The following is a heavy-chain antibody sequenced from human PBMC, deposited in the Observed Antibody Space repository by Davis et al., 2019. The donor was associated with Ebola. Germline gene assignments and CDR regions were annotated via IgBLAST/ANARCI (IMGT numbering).Heavy chain of an antibody. Sequence: GESLKISCKASGYSFTNNWITWVRQMPGKGLEWMGRINPSGSNTNYSPSFQGQVTISADKSISTAYLQWSSLKASDTAMYYCARHVTLSGAATDYWGQGTLVTVSS. CDR3: ARHVTLSGAATDY. CDR2: INPSGSNT. J-gene: IGHJ4*02. V-gene: IGHV5-10-1*04. CDR1: GYSFTNNW. D-gene: IGHD6-25*01.